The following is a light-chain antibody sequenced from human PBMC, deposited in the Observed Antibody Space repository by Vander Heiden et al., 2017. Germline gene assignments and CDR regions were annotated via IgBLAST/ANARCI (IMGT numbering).Light chain of an antibody. CDR1: QSLLHSNGYNY. V-gene: IGKV2-28*01. Sequence: DIVMTTSPLPLPLTPGEPASISCRSSQSLLHSNGYNYLDWYLQKPEQSPQLLIYLGSNRASGVPDRFSGSGSGTDFTLKISRVEAEDVGLYYCMQALQSPPTFGQGTKLEIK. CDR2: LGS. CDR3: MQALQSPPT. J-gene: IGKJ2*01.